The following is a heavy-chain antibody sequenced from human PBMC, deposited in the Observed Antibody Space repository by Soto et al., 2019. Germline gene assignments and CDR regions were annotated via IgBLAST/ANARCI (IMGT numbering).Heavy chain of an antibody. J-gene: IGHJ4*02. D-gene: IGHD2-15*01. Sequence: DVQLLESGGGLVQPEASLRLSCAASGFTFSSYAMGWVRQGPGKGLEWVAVVSIGGSTHYADSVRGRFTISRDNSTNPLSLQMNSLPAEDTGVYFCAKRRGAGGHFDYWGQGALVTVSS. CDR3: AKRRGAGGHFDY. CDR1: GFTFSSYA. CDR2: VSIGGST. V-gene: IGHV3-23*01.